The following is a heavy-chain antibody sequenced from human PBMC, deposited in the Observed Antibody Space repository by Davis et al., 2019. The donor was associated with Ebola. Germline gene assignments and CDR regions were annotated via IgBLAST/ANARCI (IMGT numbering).Heavy chain of an antibody. V-gene: IGHV4-34*01. CDR3: ARGRRANYYYYGMDV. CDR1: GGSSSGYY. D-gene: IGHD6-25*01. Sequence: SETLSLTCAVYGGSSSGYYWSWIRQPPGKGLEWIGEINHSGSTNYNPSLKSRVTISVDTSKNQFSLKLSSVTAADTAVYYCARGRRANYYYYGMDVWGQGTTVTVSS. J-gene: IGHJ6*02. CDR2: INHSGST.